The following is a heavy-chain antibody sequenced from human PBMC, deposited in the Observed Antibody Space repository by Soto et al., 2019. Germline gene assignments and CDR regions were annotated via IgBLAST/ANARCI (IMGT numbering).Heavy chain of an antibody. D-gene: IGHD5-18*01. J-gene: IGHJ6*02. CDR2: IYPGDSDT. CDR1: GYSFISYW. CDR3: ARRGRGYSYGYDYYYGMDV. Sequence: GESLKISCKGSGYSFISYWIGWVRQMPGKGLEWMGIIYPGDSDTRYSPSFQGQVTISADKSISTAYLQWSSLKASDTAMYYCARRGRGYSYGYDYYYGMDVWGQGTTVTVSS. V-gene: IGHV5-51*01.